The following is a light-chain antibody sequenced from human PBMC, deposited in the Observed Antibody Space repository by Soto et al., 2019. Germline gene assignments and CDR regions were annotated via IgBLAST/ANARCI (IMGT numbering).Light chain of an antibody. J-gene: IGKJ3*01. CDR2: DAS. V-gene: IGKV3-11*01. CDR3: QHRHN. Sequence: EVVLTQSPATLSLSPGDRATLSCRASQSVSIDFAWYQQKPGQAPRLLIYDASNRATGIPARFSGSGSGTDFTLTISSLGPEDFAVYYCQHRHNFGPGTKVDIK. CDR1: QSVSID.